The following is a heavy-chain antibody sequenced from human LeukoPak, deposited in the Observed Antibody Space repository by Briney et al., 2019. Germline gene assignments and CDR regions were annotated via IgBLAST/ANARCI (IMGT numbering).Heavy chain of an antibody. V-gene: IGHV3-48*03. Sequence: PGGSLRLSCAASGFTFSSYEMNWVRQAPGKGLEWVSYISSSGSTIYYADSVKGRFTISRDNAKNSLYLQMNSLRAEDTAVYYCARDGSGDKLRYFPHNWFDPWGQGTLVTVSS. CDR1: GFTFSSYE. CDR3: ARDGSGDKLRYFPHNWFDP. CDR2: ISSSGSTI. D-gene: IGHD3-9*01. J-gene: IGHJ5*02.